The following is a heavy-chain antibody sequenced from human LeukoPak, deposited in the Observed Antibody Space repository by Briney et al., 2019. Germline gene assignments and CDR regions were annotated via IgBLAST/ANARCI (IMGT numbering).Heavy chain of an antibody. J-gene: IGHJ4*02. CDR2: IYYSGST. Sequence: PSETLSLTCTVSGGSISSGGYYWSWIRQHPGKGLEWIGYIYYSGSTYYNPSLKSRVTTSIDTSKNQFSLKLSPVTAADTAVYYCARERFMTTVSSFDYWGQGTLVTVSS. V-gene: IGHV4-31*03. CDR3: ARERFMTTVSSFDY. CDR1: GGSISSGGYY. D-gene: IGHD4-17*01.